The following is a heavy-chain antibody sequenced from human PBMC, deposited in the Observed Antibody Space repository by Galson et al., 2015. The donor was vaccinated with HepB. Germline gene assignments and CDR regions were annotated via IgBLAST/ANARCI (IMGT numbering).Heavy chain of an antibody. Sequence: SLRLSCAASGFTFSGSSMNWVRQAPGKGLEWVSYISSSGSTIYYADSVKGRFTISRDNANNSLDLQMNSLRAEDTALYFCARGRDNWNRYCFDYWGQGSLVTVSS. V-gene: IGHV3-48*01. CDR2: ISSSGSTI. CDR3: ARGRDNWNRYCFDY. D-gene: IGHD1-1*01. J-gene: IGHJ4*02. CDR1: GFTFSGSS.